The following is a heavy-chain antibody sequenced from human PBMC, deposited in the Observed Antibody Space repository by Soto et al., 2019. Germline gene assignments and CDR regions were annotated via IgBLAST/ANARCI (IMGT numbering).Heavy chain of an antibody. CDR2: IIPILGIA. Sequence: GASVKVSCKASGGTFGSYTRSWVRQAPGQGLEWMGRIIPILGIANYAQKFQGRVTITADKSTSTAYMDLSSLGSEDTAVYYCARVNNYYDSSGYYAFHYWGQGTLVTVSS. J-gene: IGHJ4*02. V-gene: IGHV1-69*02. D-gene: IGHD3-22*01. CDR1: GGTFGSYT. CDR3: ARVNNYYDSSGYYAFHY.